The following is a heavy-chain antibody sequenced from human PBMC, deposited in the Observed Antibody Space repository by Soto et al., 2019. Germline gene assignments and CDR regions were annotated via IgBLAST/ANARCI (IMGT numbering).Heavy chain of an antibody. V-gene: IGHV3-53*01. CDR2: IYSGGST. J-gene: IGHJ6*02. Sequence: GGSLRLSRAASWFTVSSNYMSWVRQDAGKGLEWVSVIYSGGSTYYADSVKGRFTISRDNSKNTLYLQMNSLRAEDTAVYYCVLGRTPSYYYGIHAWGQGPPVTV. CDR3: VLGRTPSYYYGIHA. D-gene: IGHD2-2*01. CDR1: WFTVSSNY.